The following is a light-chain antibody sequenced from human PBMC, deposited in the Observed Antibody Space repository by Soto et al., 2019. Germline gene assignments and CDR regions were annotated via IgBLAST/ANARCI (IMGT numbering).Light chain of an antibody. CDR1: QSVSSS. CDR2: DTS. Sequence: EIVVTQSPATLSVSPGERVTLSCRASQSVSSSLAWYQQRPGQTTRLLIYDTSTRAAGISARFSGSGSGTEFIITISSLQSVDFSVDYCQHYIDWPPGSFGQGTAVEIK. CDR3: QHYIDWPPGS. V-gene: IGKV3-15*01. J-gene: IGKJ1*01.